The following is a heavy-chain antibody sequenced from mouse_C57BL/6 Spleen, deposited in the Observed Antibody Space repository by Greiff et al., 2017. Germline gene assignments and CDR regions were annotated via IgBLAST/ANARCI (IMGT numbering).Heavy chain of an antibody. V-gene: IGHV5-4*01. J-gene: IGHJ2*01. CDR3: ARERGGYYSYFDY. CDR2: ISDGGSYT. Sequence: EVQLVESGGGLVKPGGSLKLSCAASGFTFSSYAMSWVRQTPEKRLEWVATISDGGSYTYYPDNVKGRFTISRDNAKNNLYLQMSHLKSEDTAMYYCARERGGYYSYFDYWGQGTTLTVSS. CDR1: GFTFSSYA. D-gene: IGHD2-3*01.